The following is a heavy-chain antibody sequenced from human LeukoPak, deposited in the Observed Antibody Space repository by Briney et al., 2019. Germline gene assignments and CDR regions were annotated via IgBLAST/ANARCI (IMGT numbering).Heavy chain of an antibody. Sequence: SETLSLTCTVSGGSISSYYWSWIRQPAGKGLEWIGRIYTSGSTNYNPSLKSRVTMSVDTSKNQFSLKLSSVTAADTAVYYCARLYMSSGWPSRTYYFDYWGQGTLVTVSS. J-gene: IGHJ4*02. CDR1: GGSISSYY. CDR3: ARLYMSSGWPSRTYYFDY. CDR2: IYTSGST. D-gene: IGHD6-19*01. V-gene: IGHV4-4*07.